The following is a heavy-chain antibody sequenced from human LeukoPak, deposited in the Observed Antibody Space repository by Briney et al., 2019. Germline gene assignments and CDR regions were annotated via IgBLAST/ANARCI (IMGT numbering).Heavy chain of an antibody. V-gene: IGHV1-24*01. J-gene: IGHJ4*02. CDR1: GYTLTELS. D-gene: IGHD6-13*01. Sequence: ASVKVSCKVSGYTLTELSMHWVRQAPGKGLEWMGGFDPEDGETIYAQKFQGRVTMTENTSTDTAYMELSSLRSEDTAVYYCAIGYSSSWYTHYWGQGTLVTVSS. CDR2: FDPEDGET. CDR3: AIGYSSSWYTHY.